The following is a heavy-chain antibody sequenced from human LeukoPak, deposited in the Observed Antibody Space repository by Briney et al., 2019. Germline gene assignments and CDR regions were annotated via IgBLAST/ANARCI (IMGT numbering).Heavy chain of an antibody. J-gene: IGHJ4*02. CDR2: IIPIFGTA. Sequence: SVKVSCKASGGTFSSYAISWVRQAPGQGLEWMGRIIPIFGTANYAQKFQGRVTITTDESTSTAYMELRSLRSDDTAVYYCARDPDADYDFDYWGQGTLVTVSS. V-gene: IGHV1-69*05. D-gene: IGHD4-17*01. CDR1: GGTFSSYA. CDR3: ARDPDADYDFDY.